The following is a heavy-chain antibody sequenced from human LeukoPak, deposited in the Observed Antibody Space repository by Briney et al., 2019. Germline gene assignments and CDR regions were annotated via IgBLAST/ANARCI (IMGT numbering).Heavy chain of an antibody. J-gene: IGHJ3*02. CDR2: INPNSGGT. CDR3: VRSRAAEDAFDI. CDR1: GYTFTGYY. D-gene: IGHD6-13*01. V-gene: IGHV1-2*06. Sequence: ASVKVSCKASGYTFTGYYMHWVRQAPGQGLEWMGRINPNSGGTNYAQKFQGRVTMTGDTSISTAYMELSRLRSDDTAVYYCVRSRAAEDAFDIWGQGTMVTVSS.